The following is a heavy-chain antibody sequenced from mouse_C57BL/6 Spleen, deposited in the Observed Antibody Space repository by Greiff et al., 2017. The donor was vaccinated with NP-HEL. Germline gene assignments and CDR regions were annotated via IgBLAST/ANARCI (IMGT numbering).Heavy chain of an antibody. J-gene: IGHJ2*01. D-gene: IGHD3-3*01. Sequence: EVQLQESGPGLVKPSQSLSLTCSVTGYSITSGYYWNWIRQFPGNKLEWMGYISYDGSNNYNPSLKNRIPITTDTSKNQFFLKLNSVTTEETATYYCARAPGLGDFDYWGQGTTLTVSS. CDR1: GYSITSGYY. CDR2: ISYDGSN. CDR3: ARAPGLGDFDY. V-gene: IGHV3-6*01.